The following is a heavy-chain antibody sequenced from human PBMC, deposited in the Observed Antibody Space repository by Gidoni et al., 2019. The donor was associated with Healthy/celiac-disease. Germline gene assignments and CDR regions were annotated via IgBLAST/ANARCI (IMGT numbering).Heavy chain of an antibody. CDR2: IYYSGST. D-gene: IGHD3-10*01. Sequence: QLQLQESGPGLVKPSETLSLTCTVSGGSISSSSYYWGWIRQPPGKGLEWIGSIYYSGSTYYNPSLKSRVTISVDTSKNQFSLKLSSVTAADTAVYYCARVPLALWFGELEGYFDYWGQGTLVTVSS. CDR3: ARVPLALWFGELEGYFDY. V-gene: IGHV4-39*01. J-gene: IGHJ4*02. CDR1: GGSISSSSYY.